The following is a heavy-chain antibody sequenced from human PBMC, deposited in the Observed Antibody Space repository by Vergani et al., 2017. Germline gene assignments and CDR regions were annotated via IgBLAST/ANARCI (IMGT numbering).Heavy chain of an antibody. CDR3: ARDPRRDGYNDAFDI. V-gene: IGHV1-69*09. CDR1: GGTFSSYA. J-gene: IGHJ3*02. CDR2: IIPILGIA. D-gene: IGHD5-24*01. Sequence: VQLVQSGAEVKKPGSSVKVSCKASGGTFSSYAISWVRQAPGQGLEWMGRIIPILGIANYAQKFQGRVTITADKSTSTAYMELSSLRSEDTAVYYCARDPRRDGYNDAFDIWGQGTMVTVSS.